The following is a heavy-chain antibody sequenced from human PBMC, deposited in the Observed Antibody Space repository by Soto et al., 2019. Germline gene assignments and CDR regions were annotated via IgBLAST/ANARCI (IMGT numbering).Heavy chain of an antibody. CDR2: IYYSGST. Sequence: QVQLQESGPGLVKPSETLSLTCTVSGGSVSSGSYYWSWXRXPPGXXXEWIGYIYYSGSTNYNPSLKSRVTISVDTSKNQFSLKLSSVTAADTAVYYCATSGSYYYYYGMDVWGQGTTVTVSS. CDR3: ATSGSYYYYYGMDV. CDR1: GGSVSSGSYY. D-gene: IGHD1-26*01. J-gene: IGHJ6*02. V-gene: IGHV4-61*01.